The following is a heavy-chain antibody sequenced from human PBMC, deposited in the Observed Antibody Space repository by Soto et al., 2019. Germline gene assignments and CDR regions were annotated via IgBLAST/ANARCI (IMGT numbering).Heavy chain of an antibody. J-gene: IGHJ4*02. CDR3: ARDSGPTHMSFDY. V-gene: IGHV3-30-3*01. CDR2: ISYDGSNK. CDR1: GFTFSSYA. Sequence: QVQLVESGGGVVQPGRSLRLSCAASGFTFSSYAMHRVRQAPGKGLEWVAVISYDGSNKYYADSVKGRFTISRDNFKNTLHLQMNSLRAEDTAVYYCARDSGPTHMSFDYWGQATLVTVSS.